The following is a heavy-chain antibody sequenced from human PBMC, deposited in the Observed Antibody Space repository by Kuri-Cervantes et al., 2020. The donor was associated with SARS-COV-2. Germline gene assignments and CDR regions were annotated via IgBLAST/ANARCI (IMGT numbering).Heavy chain of an antibody. V-gene: IGHV1-18*01. J-gene: IGHJ5*02. Sequence: ASVKVSCKASGYTFTSYGISWVRQAPGQGLEWMGWISAYNGNTNYAQKLQGRVTMTTDTSTSTAYMELRSLRSDDTAVYYCASVLWLTTKVVNWFDPWGQGTLVTVSS. D-gene: IGHD5-18*01. CDR1: GYTFTSYG. CDR3: ASVLWLTTKVVNWFDP. CDR2: ISAYNGNT.